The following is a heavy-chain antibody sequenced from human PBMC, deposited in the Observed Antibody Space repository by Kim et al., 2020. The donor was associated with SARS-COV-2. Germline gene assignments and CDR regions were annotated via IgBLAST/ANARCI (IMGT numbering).Heavy chain of an antibody. J-gene: IGHJ6*03. CDR2: ISAYNGNT. V-gene: IGHV1-18*01. D-gene: IGHD6-19*01. Sequence: ASVKVSCKASGYTFTSYGISWVRQAPGQGLEWMGWISAYNGNTNYAQKLQGRVTMTTDTSTSTAYMKLRSLRSDDTAVYYCARDSSGWYRYYYMDVWGKGTTVTVSS. CDR3: ARDSSGWYRYYYMDV. CDR1: GYTFTSYG.